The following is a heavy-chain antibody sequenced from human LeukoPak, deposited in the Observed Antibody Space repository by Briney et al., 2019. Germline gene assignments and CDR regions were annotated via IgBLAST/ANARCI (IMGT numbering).Heavy chain of an antibody. CDR1: GFTFSSYS. CDR2: INSDGSST. D-gene: IGHD3-22*01. CDR3: ARESGGINSSGYYYYYYMDV. V-gene: IGHV3-74*01. J-gene: IGHJ6*03. Sequence: PGGSLRLSCAASGFTFSSYSMHWVRQAPGKGLVWVSRINSDGSSTSYADSVKGRFTISRDNAKNSLYLEMNSLRAEDTAVYYCARESGGINSSGYYYYYYMDVWGKGTTVTVSS.